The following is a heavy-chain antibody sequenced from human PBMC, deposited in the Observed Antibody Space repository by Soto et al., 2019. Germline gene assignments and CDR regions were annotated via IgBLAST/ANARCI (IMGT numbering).Heavy chain of an antibody. CDR1: GCSLNSHY. J-gene: IGHJ4*02. CDR2: ISYSGST. Sequence: SETLSLTCPFSGCSLNSHYWSWIRQPPGKGLEWIGYISYSGSTNYNPSLKSRVTISVDTSKNHFSLKLISLTAADTAVYYCARHDYNDYVKPFDYWGQGTLVNVS. CDR3: ARHDYNDYVKPFDY. V-gene: IGHV4-59*11. D-gene: IGHD4-17*01.